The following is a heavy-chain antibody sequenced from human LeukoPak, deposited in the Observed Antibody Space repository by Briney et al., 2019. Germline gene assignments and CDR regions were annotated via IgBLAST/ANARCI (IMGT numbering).Heavy chain of an antibody. CDR3: ARGRGYSYGSSVYYYGMDV. J-gene: IGHJ6*02. Sequence: PSETLSLTCTVSGGSISSYYWSWIRQPAGKGLEWIGRIYTSGSTNYNPSLKSRVTMSVDTSKNQFSLKLSSVTAADTAVYYCARGRGYSYGSSVYYYGMDVWGQGTTVTVSS. CDR2: IYTSGST. CDR1: GGSISSYY. V-gene: IGHV4-4*07. D-gene: IGHD5-18*01.